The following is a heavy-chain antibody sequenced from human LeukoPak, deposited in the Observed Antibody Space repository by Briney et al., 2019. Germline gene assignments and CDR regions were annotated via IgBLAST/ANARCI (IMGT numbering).Heavy chain of an antibody. CDR3: GAVRGGGPVDY. CDR1: GGSISSGGYY. D-gene: IGHD3-10*01. CDR2: IYYSAST. V-gene: IGHV4-31*03. J-gene: IGHJ4*02. Sequence: SETLSLTCTVSGGSISSGGYYWSWIRQHPGKGLEWIGYIYYSASTYSNPSLKSRVTISVDTSKNQFSLKLSSVTAADTAVYYCGAVRGGGPVDYWGQGTLVTVSS.